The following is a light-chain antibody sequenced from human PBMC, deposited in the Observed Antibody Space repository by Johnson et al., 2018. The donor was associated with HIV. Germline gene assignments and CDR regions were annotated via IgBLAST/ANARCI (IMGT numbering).Light chain of an antibody. CDR1: SSNIWTNY. Sequence: VLTQPPSVSAAPGQKVTISCSGSSSNIWTNYVSWYQQVPGTAPKLLLYDNNKRPSGIPDRFSGSKSGTSATLGITGLQTGDEADYYCGTWDSSLSALYVFGTGTKVPVL. J-gene: IGLJ1*01. CDR2: DNN. CDR3: GTWDSSLSALYV. V-gene: IGLV1-51*01.